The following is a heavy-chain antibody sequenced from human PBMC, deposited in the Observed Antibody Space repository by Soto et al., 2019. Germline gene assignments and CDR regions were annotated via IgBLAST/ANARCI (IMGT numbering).Heavy chain of an antibody. CDR3: ARLPNRASYGMDV. Sequence: XAGLKISCQGSGYMFTKNWINWVRQMPGKGLEWMGKIAPADSEIHYSPSFQGHYTISVAKSISTAYLEWADVQASDTAMYYCARLPNRASYGMDVWGQGTMVTASS. J-gene: IGHJ6*02. V-gene: IGHV5-10-1*01. CDR1: GYMFTKNW. CDR2: IAPADSEI.